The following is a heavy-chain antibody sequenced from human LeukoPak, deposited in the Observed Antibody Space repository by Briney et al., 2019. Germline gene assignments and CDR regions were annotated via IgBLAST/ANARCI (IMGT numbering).Heavy chain of an antibody. CDR2: IYYSGST. CDR1: GGSISGSSYY. CDR3: ARASYHFDTWFDP. Sequence: SETLSLTCTVSGGSISGSSYYWGWIRQPPGKGLEWIGSIYYSGSTYYNPSLKSRVTISMDTSKNQFSLKLRSVTAADTAVYFCARASYHFDTWFDPWGQGTLVTVSS. J-gene: IGHJ5*02. V-gene: IGHV4-39*02. D-gene: IGHD2/OR15-2a*01.